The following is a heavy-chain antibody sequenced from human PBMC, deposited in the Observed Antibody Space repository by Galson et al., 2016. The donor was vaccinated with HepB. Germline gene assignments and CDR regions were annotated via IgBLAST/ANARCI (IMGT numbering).Heavy chain of an antibody. CDR1: GDSISNSRYY. CDR3: ARHTRNYPLPDISGGYFLDS. Sequence: SETLSLTCTVSGDSISNSRYYWAWIRQPPGKGLDWIAAAYYIGNPFYNPSLESRVAVSVDASKNQLSLRLSSVTAADTAVYYCARHTRNYPLPDISGGYFLDSWGQGTLVTVSS. V-gene: IGHV4-39*01. D-gene: IGHD1-26*01. CDR2: AYYIGNP. J-gene: IGHJ4*02.